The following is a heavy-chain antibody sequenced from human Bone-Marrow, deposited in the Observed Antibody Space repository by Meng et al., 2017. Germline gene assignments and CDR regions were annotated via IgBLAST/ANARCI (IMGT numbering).Heavy chain of an antibody. CDR2: INTDGSST. V-gene: IGHV3-74*01. CDR3: ARFTPFDY. CDR1: GFTFSSYW. J-gene: IGHJ4*02. Sequence: LVESGGGLVQPGGSLRLSCTASGFTFSSYWMHWVRQAPGKGPVWVSRINTDGSSTDYADSVKGRFTISRDNAKNTLYLQMNSLRAEDTAMYYCARFTPFDYWGQGTLVTVSS.